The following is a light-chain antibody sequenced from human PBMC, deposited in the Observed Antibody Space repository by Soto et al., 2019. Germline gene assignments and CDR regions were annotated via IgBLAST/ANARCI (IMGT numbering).Light chain of an antibody. CDR3: QSYDSNNQV. CDR2: EDN. V-gene: IGLV6-57*03. J-gene: IGLJ3*02. Sequence: LTQPHSVSESPGKTVTISCTRSSGSIASNYVQWYQQRPGSAPTTVIYEDNQRPSGVPDRFSGSIDRSSNSASLTISGLKTEDEADYYCQSYDSNNQVFGGGTKLTVL. CDR1: SGSIASNY.